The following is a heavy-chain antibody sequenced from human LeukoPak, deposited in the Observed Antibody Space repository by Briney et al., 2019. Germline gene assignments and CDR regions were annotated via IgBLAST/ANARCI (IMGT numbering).Heavy chain of an antibody. Sequence: GGSLRLSCAASGFTFSDYYMSWIRQAPGKGLEWVSYISSSSSYTNYADPVKGRFTISRDNAKNSLYLQMNSLRAEDTAVYYCASAPVAAAGYYYYYGMDVWGKGTTVTVSS. V-gene: IGHV3-11*06. CDR2: ISSSSSYT. D-gene: IGHD6-25*01. J-gene: IGHJ6*04. CDR3: ASAPVAAAGYYYYYGMDV. CDR1: GFTFSDYY.